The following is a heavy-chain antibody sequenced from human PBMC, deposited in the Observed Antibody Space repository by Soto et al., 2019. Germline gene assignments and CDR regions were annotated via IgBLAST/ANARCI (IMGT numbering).Heavy chain of an antibody. CDR3: ARYGRSAQPQYLEN. D-gene: IGHD1-20*01. J-gene: IGHJ4*02. CDR2: IFDTDAAT. V-gene: IGHV3-23*01. Sequence: GGSRTLSSAASGCHFMSYSMGQVPQARGKGLEWVSSIFDTDAATVYTDSVKGRFTMSRDNAKYAVYLQMSYLRVEDTAVYHGARYGRSAQPQYLENWCQGIPGHRVL. CDR1: GCHFMSYS.